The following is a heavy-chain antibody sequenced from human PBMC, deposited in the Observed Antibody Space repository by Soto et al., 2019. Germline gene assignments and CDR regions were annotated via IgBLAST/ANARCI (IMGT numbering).Heavy chain of an antibody. CDR2: ISSSSSTI. J-gene: IGHJ6*02. CDR3: AGEGYYDFWSGYLSPLGYYYYGMDV. D-gene: IGHD3-3*01. V-gene: IGHV3-48*02. Sequence: TGGSLRLSCAASGFTFSSYSMNWVRQAPGKGLEWVSYISSSSSTIYYADSVKGRFTISRDNAKNSLYLQMNSLRDEDTAVYYCAGEGYYDFWSGYLSPLGYYYYGMDVWGQGTTVTVSS. CDR1: GFTFSSYS.